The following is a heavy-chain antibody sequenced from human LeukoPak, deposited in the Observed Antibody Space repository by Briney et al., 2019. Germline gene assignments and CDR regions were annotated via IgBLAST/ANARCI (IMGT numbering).Heavy chain of an antibody. V-gene: IGHV3-33*01. CDR3: ARDISSRWHDY. CDR2: IWYDGSGK. J-gene: IGHJ4*02. Sequence: GRSLRLSCAASGFNFPNYGMHWVRQAPGKGLEWVAVIWYDGSGKYYAGSVKGRFTISRDNSKSTLFLHMNSLRAEDTAVYYCARDISSRWHDYWGQGTLVTVSS. CDR1: GFNFPNYG. D-gene: IGHD6-13*01.